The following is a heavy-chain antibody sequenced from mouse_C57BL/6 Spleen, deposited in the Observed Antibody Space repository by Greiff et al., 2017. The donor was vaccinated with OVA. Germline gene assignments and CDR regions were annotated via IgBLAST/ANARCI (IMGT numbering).Heavy chain of an antibody. V-gene: IGHV1-9*01. J-gene: IGHJ4*01. CDR1: GYTFTGYW. CDR2: ILPGSGST. Sequence: VQLQQSGAELMKPGASVKLSCKATGYTFTGYWIEWVKQRPGHGLEWIGEILPGSGSTNYNEKFKGKATFTADTSSNTAYMQLSSLTTEDSAIYYCARRRYYDGYYYYAMDYWGQGTSVTVSS. CDR3: ARRRYYDGYYYYAMDY. D-gene: IGHD2-3*01.